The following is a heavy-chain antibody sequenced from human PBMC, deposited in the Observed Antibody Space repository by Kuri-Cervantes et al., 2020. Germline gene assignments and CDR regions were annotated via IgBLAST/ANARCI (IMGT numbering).Heavy chain of an antibody. J-gene: IGHJ4*02. V-gene: IGHV4-4*02. CDR1: GGSFISSIL. CDR3: ARGAGTAMVWRRFSSKPHLYFDY. D-gene: IGHD5-18*01. Sequence: SETLSLTCAVSGGSFISSILWSWVRQPPGKGLEWIGEIDHSGSTNYNPSLKSRVTISVDKSKNQFSLKLSSVTAADTAVYYCARGAGTAMVWRRFSSKPHLYFDYWGQGTLVTVSS. CDR2: IDHSGST.